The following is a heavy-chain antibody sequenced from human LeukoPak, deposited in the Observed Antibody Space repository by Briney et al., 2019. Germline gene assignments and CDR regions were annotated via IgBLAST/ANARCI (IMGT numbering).Heavy chain of an antibody. CDR3: AADSRGAALRGFALDY. V-gene: IGHV1-24*01. D-gene: IGHD6-6*01. Sequence: ASVKVSCKVSGYTLTELSMHWVRQAPGKGLEWMGGFDPEDGETIYAQKFQERVTITRDMSTSTAYMELSSLRSEDTAVYYCAADSRGAALRGFALDYWGQGTLVTVSS. CDR2: FDPEDGET. CDR1: GYTLTELS. J-gene: IGHJ4*02.